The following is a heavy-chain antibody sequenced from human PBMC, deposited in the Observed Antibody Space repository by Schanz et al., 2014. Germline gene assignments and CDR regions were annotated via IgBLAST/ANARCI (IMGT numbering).Heavy chain of an antibody. Sequence: EVHLLDSGGGLVQPGGSLRLSCAASGFTFSSYAMSWVRQAPGKGLEWVANIKRDGSEKNYLDSVKGRFTISRDNAKNSLFLQMNSLRAEDTAVYYCLAPDYGMDVWGQGTTVTVSS. CDR1: GFTFSSYA. J-gene: IGHJ6*02. CDR2: IKRDGSEK. V-gene: IGHV3-7*01. CDR3: LAPDYGMDV.